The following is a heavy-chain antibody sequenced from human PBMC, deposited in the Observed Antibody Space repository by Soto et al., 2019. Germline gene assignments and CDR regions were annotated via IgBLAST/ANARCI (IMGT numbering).Heavy chain of an antibody. Sequence: GESLKISCKGSGYSFTIYWISWVRQRPGRGLEWMGRIDPSDSYTNYSPSFQGHVTISADKSISTAYLQWSSLKASDIAMYYCARQDYYDSSGYYYTHYYYYGMDVWGQGTTVTVSS. CDR1: GYSFTIYW. CDR2: IDPSDSYT. CDR3: ARQDYYDSSGYYYTHYYYYGMDV. J-gene: IGHJ6*02. D-gene: IGHD3-22*01. V-gene: IGHV5-10-1*01.